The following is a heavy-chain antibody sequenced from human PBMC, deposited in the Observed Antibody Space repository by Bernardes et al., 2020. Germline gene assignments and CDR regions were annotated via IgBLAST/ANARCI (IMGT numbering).Heavy chain of an antibody. D-gene: IGHD3-3*01. J-gene: IGHJ6*02. V-gene: IGHV4-39*01. Sequence: SETLSLTCTVSGGSISSSSYYWGWIRQPPGKGLEWIGSIYYSGSTYYNPSLKSRVTISVDTSKNQFSLKLSSVTAADTAVYYCARLRLSRITSFGVVTPRAYMDVWGQGTTVTVSS. CDR3: ARLRLSRITSFGVVTPRAYMDV. CDR1: GGSISSSSYY. CDR2: IYYSGST.